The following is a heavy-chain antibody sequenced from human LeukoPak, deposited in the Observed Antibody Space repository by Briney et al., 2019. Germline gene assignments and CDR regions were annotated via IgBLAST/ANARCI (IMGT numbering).Heavy chain of an antibody. CDR3: AKAQQLWYHFDY. CDR1: GFTFDDYA. J-gene: IGHJ4*02. D-gene: IGHD5-18*01. Sequence: GGSLRLSCAASGFTFDDYAMHWVRQAPGKGLEWISGISWNSGSIDYADSVKGRFTISRDNAKNSLYLQMNSLRAEDTAVYYCAKAQQLWYHFDYWGQGTLVTVSS. V-gene: IGHV3-9*01. CDR2: ISWNSGSI.